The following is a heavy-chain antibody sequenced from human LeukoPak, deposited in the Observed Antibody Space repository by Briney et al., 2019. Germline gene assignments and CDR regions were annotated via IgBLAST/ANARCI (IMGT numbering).Heavy chain of an antibody. CDR3: ARFTPQGYGWGGYNRFDP. D-gene: IGHD3-16*01. CDR2: IYYSGST. V-gene: IGHV4-59*01. CDR1: GGSISSYY. Sequence: SETLSLTCTVSGGSISSYYWNWLRQPPGKGLEWIEYIYYSGSTNYNPSLKSRVTISVDTSKNQFSLNLTSVTAADTAVYYCARFTPQGYGWGGYNRFDPWGQGTLVTVSS. J-gene: IGHJ5*02.